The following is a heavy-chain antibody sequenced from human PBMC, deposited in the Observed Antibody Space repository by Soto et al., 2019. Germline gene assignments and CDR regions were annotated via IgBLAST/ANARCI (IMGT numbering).Heavy chain of an antibody. V-gene: IGHV4-59*01. CDR1: GGSISSYY. CDR3: ARGDAETSYFDY. Sequence: SETLSLTCTVSGGSISSYYWSWIRQPPGKGLEWIGYIYYSGSTNYNPSLKSRVTISVDTSKNQFSLKLSSVTAADTAVYYCARGDAETSYFDYWGQGTLVTVSS. D-gene: IGHD2-2*01. CDR2: IYYSGST. J-gene: IGHJ4*02.